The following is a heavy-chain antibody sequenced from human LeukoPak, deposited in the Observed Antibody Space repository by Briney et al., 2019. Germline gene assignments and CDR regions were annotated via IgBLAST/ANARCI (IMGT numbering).Heavy chain of an antibody. CDR1: GGSISSYY. Sequence: PETLSLTCTVSGGSISSYYWNWIRQPPGKGLEWIGFIYHSGSTNYNPSLKSRVTISVDTSKNQFSLKLSSVTAADTAMYYCARARNHPDSSAPDYFNYWGQGTLVTVSS. J-gene: IGHJ4*02. V-gene: IGHV4-59*01. CDR3: ARARNHPDSSAPDYFNY. CDR2: IYHSGST. D-gene: IGHD3-22*01.